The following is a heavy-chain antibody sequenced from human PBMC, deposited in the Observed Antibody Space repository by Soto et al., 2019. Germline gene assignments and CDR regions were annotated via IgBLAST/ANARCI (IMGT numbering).Heavy chain of an antibody. J-gene: IGHJ4*02. CDR2: INDRGIT. CDR1: GGSFSGYY. D-gene: IGHD3-10*01. CDR3: ARGSDYYGSGSRFDY. V-gene: IGHV4-34*01. Sequence: QVQVQQWGAGLLKPSETLSLSCAVSGGSFSGYYWSWIRQPPGKGLEWIAEINDRGITNYNPSLKSRVSISIDTSKNHFSLRLSSVTAADTAMYFCARGSDYYGSGSRFDYWGKGTLVTVSS.